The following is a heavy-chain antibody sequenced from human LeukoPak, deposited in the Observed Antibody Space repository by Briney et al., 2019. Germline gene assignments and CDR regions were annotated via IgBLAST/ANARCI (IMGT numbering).Heavy chain of an antibody. CDR1: GGSISSSSYY. Sequence: SETLSLTCTVSGGSISSSSYYWGWIRQPPGKGLEWIGSIYYSGSTYYNPSLKSRVTISVDTSKNQFSLKLSSVTAADTAVYYCERQWGYCSGGSCYGARIDYWGQGTLVTVSS. D-gene: IGHD2-15*01. CDR3: ERQWGYCSGGSCYGARIDY. J-gene: IGHJ4*02. CDR2: IYYSGST. V-gene: IGHV4-39*01.